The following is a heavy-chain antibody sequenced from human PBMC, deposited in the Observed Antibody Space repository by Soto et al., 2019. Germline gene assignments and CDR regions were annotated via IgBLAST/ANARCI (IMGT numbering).Heavy chain of an antibody. V-gene: IGHV4-30-4*01. CDR1: GGSISSGDYY. Sequence: QVQLQESGPGLVKPSQTLSLTCTVSGGSISSGDYYWSWIRQPPGKGLEWIGYIYYSVSTYYNPSLKSRVTISVDTSKNQFSLKLSSVTVADTAVYYCARSPFRYNWNYADYLGQGTLVTVSS. CDR3: ARSPFRYNWNYADY. CDR2: IYYSVST. D-gene: IGHD1-7*01. J-gene: IGHJ4*02.